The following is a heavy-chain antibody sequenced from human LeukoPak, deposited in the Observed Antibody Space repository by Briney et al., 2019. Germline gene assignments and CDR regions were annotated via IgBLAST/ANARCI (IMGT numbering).Heavy chain of an antibody. Sequence: ASVKVSCKTSDYTFISYGISWVRQAPGQGLQWMGWISAFNGNTNYAQKLQGRVTMTTDTSTSTAYMELRSLRSDDTAVYYCARVAAADYFDYWGQGTLVTVSS. CDR1: DYTFISYG. CDR2: ISAFNGNT. CDR3: ARVAAADYFDY. V-gene: IGHV1-18*01. J-gene: IGHJ4*02. D-gene: IGHD6-13*01.